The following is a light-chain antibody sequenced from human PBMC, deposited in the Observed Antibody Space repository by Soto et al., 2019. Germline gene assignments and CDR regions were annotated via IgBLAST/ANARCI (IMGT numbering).Light chain of an antibody. V-gene: IGLV2-14*01. CDR2: EVS. Sequence: QSALTQPASVSGSPGQSITISCTGTSSDVGGYNYVSWYQQHPGKAPKLMIYEVSNRPSGVSNRFSGSKSGNTASLTISGLQAEDEADYYCSSYTSSSTLRDFGTGPKLTVL. CDR1: SSDVGGYNY. CDR3: SSYTSSSTLRD. J-gene: IGLJ1*01.